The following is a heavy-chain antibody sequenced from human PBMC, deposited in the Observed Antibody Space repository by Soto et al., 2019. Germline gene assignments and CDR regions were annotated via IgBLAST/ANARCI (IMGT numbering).Heavy chain of an antibody. CDR3: AKSTAGYSKYYYYYYGMDV. CDR2: ISGSGGST. Sequence: GGSLRLSCAASGFTFSSYAMSWVRQAPGKGLEWVSAISGSGGSTYYADSVKGRFTISRDNSKNTLYLQMNSLRAEDTAVYYCAKSTAGYSKYYYYYYGMDVWGQGTTDTVSS. CDR1: GFTFSSYA. V-gene: IGHV3-23*01. D-gene: IGHD3-9*01. J-gene: IGHJ6*02.